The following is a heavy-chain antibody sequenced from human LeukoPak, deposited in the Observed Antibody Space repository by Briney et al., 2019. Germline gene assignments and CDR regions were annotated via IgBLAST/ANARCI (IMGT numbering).Heavy chain of an antibody. CDR1: GGSISSGDYY. Sequence: SQTLSLTCTVSGGSISSGDYYWSWIRQPPGKGLEWIGYTYYSGSTYYNPSLKSRVTISVDTSKNQFSLKLSSVTAADTAVYYCARSEPIYGDYVVDYWGQGTLVTVSS. CDR3: ARSEPIYGDYVVDY. CDR2: TYYSGST. D-gene: IGHD4-17*01. V-gene: IGHV4-30-4*08. J-gene: IGHJ4*02.